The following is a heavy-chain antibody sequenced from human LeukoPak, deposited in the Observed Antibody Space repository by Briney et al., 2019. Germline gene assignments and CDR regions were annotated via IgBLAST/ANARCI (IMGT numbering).Heavy chain of an antibody. CDR2: IYYSGST. CDR1: GGSISSSSYY. Sequence: SETLSLTCTVSGGSISSSSYYWGWIRQPPGKGLEWIGSIYYSGSTYYNPSLKSRVTISVDTSKNQFSLKLSSVTAADTVVYYCACLAEYFQHWGQGTLVTVSS. CDR3: ACLAEYFQH. V-gene: IGHV4-39*01. J-gene: IGHJ1*01.